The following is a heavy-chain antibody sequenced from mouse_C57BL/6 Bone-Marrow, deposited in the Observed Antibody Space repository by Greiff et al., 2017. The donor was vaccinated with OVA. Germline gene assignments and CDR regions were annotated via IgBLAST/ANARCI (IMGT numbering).Heavy chain of an antibody. J-gene: IGHJ3*01. D-gene: IGHD2-4*01. CDR1: GYTFTSYD. V-gene: IGHV1-85*01. Sequence: VQLQQSGPELVKPGASVKLSCKASGYTFTSYDINWVKQRPGQGLEWIGWIYPRAGSTTYHEKFKGKSTLTVDTSSSTAYMELHSLTSEDSAVYFCARSPRYDYSWFAYWGQGTLVTVSA. CDR2: IYPRAGST. CDR3: ARSPRYDYSWFAY.